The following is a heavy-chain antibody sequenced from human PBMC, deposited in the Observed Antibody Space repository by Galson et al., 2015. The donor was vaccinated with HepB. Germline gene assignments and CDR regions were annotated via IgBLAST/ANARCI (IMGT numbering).Heavy chain of an antibody. J-gene: IGHJ3*01. CDR3: ARGYSNSRWDAFGV. D-gene: IGHD6-6*01. Sequence: SLRLSCAASGFTFGSYAMSWVRQAPGKGLEWVSVIGGGGGSAYYADSVKGRFTISRDNSKNTLYLQLNSLRVEDTAVYYCARGYSNSRWDAFGVWGQGTMVTVSS. CDR1: GFTFGSYA. CDR2: IGGGGGSA. V-gene: IGHV3-23*01.